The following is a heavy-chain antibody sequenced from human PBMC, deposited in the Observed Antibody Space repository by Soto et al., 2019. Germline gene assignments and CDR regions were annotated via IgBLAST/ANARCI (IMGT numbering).Heavy chain of an antibody. D-gene: IGHD4-4*01. CDR1: GHTFTSHF. CDR2: INPSDGGT. J-gene: IGHJ4*02. CDR3: AREVSAFDY. V-gene: IGHV1-46*01. Sequence: ASVKVSCKASGHTFTSHFVHWVRQAPGQGLEWMGIINPSDGGTTYAQKFQGRVTMTRDTSTSTVYMELSSLRSEDTAVYYCAREVSAFDYWGQGTLVTVSS.